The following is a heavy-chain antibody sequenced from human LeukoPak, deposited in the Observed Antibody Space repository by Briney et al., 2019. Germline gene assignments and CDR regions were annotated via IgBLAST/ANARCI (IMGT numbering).Heavy chain of an antibody. CDR1: GGTFSSYA. CDR2: INPNFGTA. CDR3: ARSVRGAHDAFDI. J-gene: IGHJ3*02. V-gene: IGHV1-69*13. D-gene: IGHD3-10*01. Sequence: GASVKVSCKASGGTFSSYAISWVRQAPGQGLEWMGGINPNFGTANYAQKFQGRVTITADESTSTAYMELSSLRSEDTAVYYCARSVRGAHDAFDIWGQGTMVTVSS.